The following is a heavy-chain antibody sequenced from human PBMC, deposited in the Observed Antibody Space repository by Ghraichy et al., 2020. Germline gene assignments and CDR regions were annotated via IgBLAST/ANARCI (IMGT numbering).Heavy chain of an antibody. CDR2: IIPIFGTA. V-gene: IGHV1-69*13. D-gene: IGHD3-10*01. CDR1: GGTFSSYA. CDR3: ARDPGPMVRGVITYYYYYGMDV. J-gene: IGHJ6*02. Sequence: SVKVSCKASGGTFSSYAISWVRQAPGQGLEWMGGIIPIFGTANYAQKFQGRVTITADESTSTAYMELSSLRSEDTAVYYCARDPGPMVRGVITYYYYYGMDVWGQGTTVTVSS.